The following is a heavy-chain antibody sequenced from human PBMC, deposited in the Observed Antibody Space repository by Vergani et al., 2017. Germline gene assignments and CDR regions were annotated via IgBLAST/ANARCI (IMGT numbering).Heavy chain of an antibody. CDR1: GGSISSGSYY. CDR3: ARDSHYDILTGYYNSIDY. D-gene: IGHD3-9*01. J-gene: IGHJ4*02. CDR2: IYTSGST. Sequence: QVQLQESGPGLVKPSQTLSLTCTVSGGSISSGSYYWSWIRQPAGKGLGWIGRIYTSGSTNYNPSLKSRVTISVDTSKNQFSLKLSSVTAADTAVYYCARDSHYDILTGYYNSIDYWGQGTLVTVSS. V-gene: IGHV4-61*02.